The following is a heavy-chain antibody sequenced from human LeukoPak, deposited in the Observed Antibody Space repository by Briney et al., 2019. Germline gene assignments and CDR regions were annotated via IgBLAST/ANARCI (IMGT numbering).Heavy chain of an antibody. CDR2: IIPIFGTA. CDR3: ARTEVYYDSSGPTGADAFDI. D-gene: IGHD3-22*01. V-gene: IGHV1-69*05. Sequence: ASVKVSCKASGGTFSSYAISWVRQAPGQGLEWMGRIIPIFGTANYAQKLQGRVTMTTDTSTSTAYMELRSLRSDDTAVYYCARTEVYYDSSGPTGADAFDIWGQGTMVTVSS. CDR1: GGTFSSYA. J-gene: IGHJ3*02.